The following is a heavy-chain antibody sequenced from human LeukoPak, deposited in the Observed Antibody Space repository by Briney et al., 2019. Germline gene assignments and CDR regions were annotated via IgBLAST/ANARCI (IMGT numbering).Heavy chain of an antibody. D-gene: IGHD1/OR15-1a*01. Sequence: SETLSLTCTVSGGSLGSDYWIWIRQPPGKGLEWIGYFYASGSANYNPSLKSRVSISVDMSKNQFFLNLNSVTAADTAVYFCARSPGNTNNGPPLDHWGQGTLVTVSA. V-gene: IGHV4-4*09. CDR1: GGSLGSDY. CDR3: ARSPGNTNNGPPLDH. CDR2: FYASGSA. J-gene: IGHJ4*01.